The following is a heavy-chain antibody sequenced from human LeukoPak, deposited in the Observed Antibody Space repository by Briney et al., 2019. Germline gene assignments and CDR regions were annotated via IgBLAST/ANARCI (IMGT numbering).Heavy chain of an antibody. D-gene: IGHD3-22*01. CDR3: ASDPLHNYYDSSGYYPENYYFDY. CDR1: GGTFSSYA. Sequence: SVKVSCKASGGTFSSYAISWVRQAPGQGLEWMGRIIPILGIANYAQKFQGRVTITADKSTSTAYMERSSLRSEDTAVYYCASDPLHNYYDSSGYYPENYYFDYWGQGTLVTVSS. V-gene: IGHV1-69*04. J-gene: IGHJ4*02. CDR2: IIPILGIA.